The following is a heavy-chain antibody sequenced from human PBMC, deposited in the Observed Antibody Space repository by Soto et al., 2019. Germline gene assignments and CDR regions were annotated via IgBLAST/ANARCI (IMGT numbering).Heavy chain of an antibody. CDR3: AKDGVGALWATLYYFDY. V-gene: IGHV3-23*01. Sequence: EVQLLESGGGLVQPGGSLRLSCAASGFTFSSYGMSWVRQAPGKGLEWVSAISGSGGSTYYADSVKGRFTISRDNSKNTLYLQMNSLRAEDTAVYYCAKDGVGALWATLYYFDYWGQGTLVTVSS. CDR2: ISGSGGST. D-gene: IGHD2-21*01. CDR1: GFTFSSYG. J-gene: IGHJ4*02.